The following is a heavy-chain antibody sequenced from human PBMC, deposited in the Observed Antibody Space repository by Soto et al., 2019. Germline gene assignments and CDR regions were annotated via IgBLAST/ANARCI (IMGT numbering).Heavy chain of an antibody. CDR2: ISVTGGNT. Sequence: GGSLRLSCVASGFRFSRSAIGWMRQPPGRGLDWVSAISVTGGNTYFADSVEGRFVISRDNSKNTLYLQMNSLRAEDTAVYYCAKVRIDHYNGFDAWGQGTTVTVSS. J-gene: IGHJ6*02. CDR1: GFRFSRSA. CDR3: AKVRIDHYNGFDA. D-gene: IGHD2-8*01. V-gene: IGHV3-23*01.